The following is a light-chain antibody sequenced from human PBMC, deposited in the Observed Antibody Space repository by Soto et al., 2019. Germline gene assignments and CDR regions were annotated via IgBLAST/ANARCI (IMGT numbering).Light chain of an antibody. V-gene: IGLV2-14*01. CDR3: SSYTTTDTYV. CDR2: DVS. CDR1: TSDVGAYNY. J-gene: IGLJ1*01. Sequence: QSALTQPASVSGSPGQSITISCTGTTSDVGAYNYVSWFQQYPGKAPKLMIYDVSTRPSGVSYRFSGSKSGNTASLTISGLQAEDEADYYFSSYTTTDTYVFGTGTKVTVL.